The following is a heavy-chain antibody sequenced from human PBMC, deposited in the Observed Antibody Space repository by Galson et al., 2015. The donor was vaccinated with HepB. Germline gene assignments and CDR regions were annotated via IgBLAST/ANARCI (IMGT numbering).Heavy chain of an antibody. J-gene: IGHJ6*02. V-gene: IGHV1-24*01. Sequence: SVKVSCKVSGYTLTELYMHWVRQAPGKGLEWMGGFDPEDGETIYAQKFQGRVTMTEDTSTDTAYMELSSLRSEDTAVYYCATANPPGIAAAGLDYYYYYGMDVWGQGTTVTVSS. CDR1: GYTLTELY. CDR2: FDPEDGET. CDR3: ATANPPGIAAAGLDYYYYYGMDV. D-gene: IGHD6-13*01.